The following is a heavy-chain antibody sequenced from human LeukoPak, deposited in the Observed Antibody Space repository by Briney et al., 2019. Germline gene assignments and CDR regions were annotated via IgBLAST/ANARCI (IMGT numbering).Heavy chain of an antibody. CDR1: GFTFSSYW. V-gene: IGHV3-7*01. D-gene: IGHD3-22*01. J-gene: IGHJ6*03. CDR2: IKQDGSEK. Sequence: GGSLRLSCAASGFTFSSYWMSWVRQAPGKGLEWVANIKQDGSEKYYVDSVQGRFTISRDNAKNSLYLQMNSLRAEDTAVYYVARQGSGYFHYDYYYMDVWGKGTTVTVSS. CDR3: ARQGSGYFHYDYYYMDV.